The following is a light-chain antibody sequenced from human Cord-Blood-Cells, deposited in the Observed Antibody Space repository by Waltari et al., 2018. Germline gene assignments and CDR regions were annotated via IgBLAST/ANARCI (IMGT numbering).Light chain of an antibody. CDR3: QQYNSYLYT. V-gene: IGKV1-5*03. Sequence: DIQMTQSPSTLSASVGDRVTITCRASQSISSWLAWYPQKPGKAPKLLIYKASSLESGVPSRFSGSGSGTEFTLTSSSLQPDDFATYYCQQYNSYLYTFGQGTKLEIK. CDR2: KAS. J-gene: IGKJ2*01. CDR1: QSISSW.